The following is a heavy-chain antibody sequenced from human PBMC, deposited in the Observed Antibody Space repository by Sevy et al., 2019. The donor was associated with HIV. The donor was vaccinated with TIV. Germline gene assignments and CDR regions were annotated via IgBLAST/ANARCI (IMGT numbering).Heavy chain of an antibody. Sequence: GGSLRLSCAASGFIFSNYGMNWVRQAPGKGLEWVSSISSSGSYIYYGDSMKGRFTISRDNAKNSLYLQMNSLRAEDTAVYYCARRDCSSTSCWFDPWGQGTLVTVSS. CDR3: ARRDCSSTSCWFDP. V-gene: IGHV3-21*01. CDR2: ISSSGSYI. J-gene: IGHJ5*02. D-gene: IGHD2-2*01. CDR1: GFIFSNYG.